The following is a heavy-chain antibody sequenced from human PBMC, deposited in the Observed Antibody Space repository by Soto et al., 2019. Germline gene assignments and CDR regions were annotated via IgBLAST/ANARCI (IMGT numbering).Heavy chain of an antibody. J-gene: IGHJ3*02. V-gene: IGHV4-59*01. Sequence: SETLSLTCTVSGGSISGYYWSWIRQPPGKGLEWIGYIYYNGSTNYNPSLKSRVTISVDTSKNQFSLKLSSVTAADTAVYYCARDRLRLGELSHDAFDIWGQGTMVTVSS. CDR3: ARDRLRLGELSHDAFDI. CDR1: GGSISGYY. CDR2: IYYNGST. D-gene: IGHD3-16*02.